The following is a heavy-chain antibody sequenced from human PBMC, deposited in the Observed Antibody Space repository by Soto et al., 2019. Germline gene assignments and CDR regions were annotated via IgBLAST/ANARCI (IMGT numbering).Heavy chain of an antibody. V-gene: IGHV4-31*03. CDR2: IYYSGST. Sequence: QVQLQESGKGLVKQSRTLSLPCTAPGVSLSSGCYYWSWIRQHPGKGLEWIGSIYYSGSTYYNPSLKSRVTRSVDTSKPQFSLKRSSVTAADTAVYYCARSIDPWCQGTRVTVSS. CDR1: GVSLSSGCYY. CDR3: ARSIDP. J-gene: IGHJ5*02.